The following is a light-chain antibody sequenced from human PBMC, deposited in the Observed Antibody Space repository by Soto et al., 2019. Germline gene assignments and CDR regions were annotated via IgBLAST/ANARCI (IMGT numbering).Light chain of an antibody. CDR1: SSDVGGYNY. J-gene: IGLJ1*01. V-gene: IGLV2-14*01. CDR2: EVS. Sequence: QSALTQPASVSGSPGQSITISCTVTSSDVGGYNYVSWYQQHPGKAPKLMIYEVSNRPSGVSNRFSGSKSGNTASLTISGLQAEDEADYYCSSYTSSSTHGFGTGTKVTVL. CDR3: SSYTSSSTHG.